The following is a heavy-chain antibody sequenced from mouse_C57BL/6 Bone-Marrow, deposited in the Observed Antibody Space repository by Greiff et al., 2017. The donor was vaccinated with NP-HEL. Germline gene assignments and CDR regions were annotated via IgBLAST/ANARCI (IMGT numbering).Heavy chain of an antibody. V-gene: IGHV5-16*01. D-gene: IGHD2-4*01. J-gene: IGHJ4*01. CDR3: AREKFGYDYQYYYAMDY. CDR1: GFTFSDYY. Sequence: EVKLVESEGGLVQPGSSMKLSCTASGFTFSDYYMAWVRQVPEKGLEWVANINYDGSSTYYLDSLKSRFIISRDNAKNILYLQMSSLKSEDTATYYCAREKFGYDYQYYYAMDYWGQGTSVTVSS. CDR2: INYDGSST.